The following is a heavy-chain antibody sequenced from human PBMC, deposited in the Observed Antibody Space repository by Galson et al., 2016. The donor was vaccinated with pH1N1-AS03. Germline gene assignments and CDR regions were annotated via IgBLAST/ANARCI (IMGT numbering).Heavy chain of an antibody. CDR3: ARGWLENTFDI. J-gene: IGHJ3*02. D-gene: IGHD5-24*01. CDR1: GFTFSTYS. Sequence: SLRLSCATSGFTFSTYSMDWVRQAPGRGLEWVSFIGSGGIPIYYADSVKGRFTISRDNARNSVYLQMNSLRDEDMAVHYCARGWLENTFDIWGQGTMVTVSS. V-gene: IGHV3-48*02. CDR2: IGSGGIPI.